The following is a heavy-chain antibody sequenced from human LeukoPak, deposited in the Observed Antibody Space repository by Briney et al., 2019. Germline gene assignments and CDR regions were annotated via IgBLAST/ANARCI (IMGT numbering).Heavy chain of an antibody. V-gene: IGHV3-21*01. CDR3: ARDLICSGTSCYSYYYGMDV. Sequence: GGSLRLSCAASGFTFSSYSMNWVRQAPGKGLEWVSSISSSSSYIYYADSVKGRFTISRDNAKNSLYLQMNSLRAEDTAVYYCARDLICSGTSCYSYYYGMDVWGKGTTVTVSS. CDR1: GFTFSSYS. J-gene: IGHJ6*04. CDR2: ISSSSSYI. D-gene: IGHD2-2*01.